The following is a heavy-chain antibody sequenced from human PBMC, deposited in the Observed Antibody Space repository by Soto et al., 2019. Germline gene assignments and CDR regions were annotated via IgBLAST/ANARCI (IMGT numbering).Heavy chain of an antibody. D-gene: IGHD4-17*01. V-gene: IGHV3-7*01. CDR1: GFTFSSYW. J-gene: IGHJ4*02. Sequence: EVQLVESGGGLVQPGGSLRLSCAASGFTFSSYWMSWVRQAPGKGLEWVANIKQDGSEKYYVDSVKGRFTISRDNANNSLYLQMNSLRAEDTAVYYCAGPLFTVTTGVFDYWGQGTLVTVSS. CDR3: AGPLFTVTTGVFDY. CDR2: IKQDGSEK.